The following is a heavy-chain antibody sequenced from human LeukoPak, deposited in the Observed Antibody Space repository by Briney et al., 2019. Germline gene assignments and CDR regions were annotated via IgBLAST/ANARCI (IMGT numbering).Heavy chain of an antibody. Sequence: GGSLRLSCAASGFTFSSYWMIWVRQAPGKGLEWVANIKQDGSEKYYVDSVKGRFTISRDNAKNSLYLQMNSLRAEDTAVYYCAIMGGYVENTRLSYGMDVWGQGTTVTVSS. CDR1: GFTFSSYW. CDR2: IKQDGSEK. D-gene: IGHD5-12*01. V-gene: IGHV3-7*01. J-gene: IGHJ6*02. CDR3: AIMGGYVENTRLSYGMDV.